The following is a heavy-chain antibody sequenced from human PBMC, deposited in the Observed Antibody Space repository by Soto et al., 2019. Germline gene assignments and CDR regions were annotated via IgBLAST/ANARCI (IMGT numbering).Heavy chain of an antibody. CDR1: GGSISSGGYS. CDR2: IYHSGST. Sequence: QLQLQESGSGLVKPSQTLSLTYAVSGGSISSGGYSWSWIRQPPGKGLEWIGYIYHSGSTYYNPSLKSRVTISVDRSKNQFSLKLSSVTAADTAVYYCARGLNTAAALDYWGQGTLVTVSS. D-gene: IGHD6-13*01. CDR3: ARGLNTAAALDY. V-gene: IGHV4-30-2*01. J-gene: IGHJ4*02.